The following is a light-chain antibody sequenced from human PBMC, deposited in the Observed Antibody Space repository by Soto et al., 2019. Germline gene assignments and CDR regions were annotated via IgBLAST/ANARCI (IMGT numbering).Light chain of an antibody. CDR2: GAS. CDR3: QQRSNWPRT. CDR1: QSVSNNY. J-gene: IGKJ1*01. Sequence: EIVLTQSPGTLSLSPVERATLSCMASQSVSNNYLAWYQQKPGQAPRLLIYGASNRATGIPDRFSGSGSGTDFTLTISRLEPEDFAVYYCQQRSNWPRTFGQGIKVDIK. V-gene: IGKV3D-20*02.